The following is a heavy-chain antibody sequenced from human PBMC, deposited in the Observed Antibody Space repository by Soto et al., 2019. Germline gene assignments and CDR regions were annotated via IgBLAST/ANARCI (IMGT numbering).Heavy chain of an antibody. CDR1: GGSVSSDSYY. Sequence: KPSETLSLTCTVSGGSVSSDSYYWSWIRQPPGKGLEWIGYIYYSGSTNYNPSLKSRVTISVDTSKNQFSLKLSSVTAADTAVYYCARGILPGIAVAGKQPRSLSWFDPWGQGTLVTVS. J-gene: IGHJ5*02. D-gene: IGHD6-19*01. V-gene: IGHV4-61*01. CDR2: IYYSGST. CDR3: ARGILPGIAVAGKQPRSLSWFDP.